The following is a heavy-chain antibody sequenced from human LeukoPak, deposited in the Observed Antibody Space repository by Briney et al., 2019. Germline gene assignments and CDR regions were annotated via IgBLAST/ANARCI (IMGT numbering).Heavy chain of an antibody. Sequence: PGRSLRLSCAASGFTFSSYGMHWVRQAPGKGLGWVAVISYDGSNKYYADSVKGRFTISRDNSKNTLYLQMNSLRAEDTAVYYCAKDLVYLGYCSSTSCYAYAIDIWGQGTMVTVSS. V-gene: IGHV3-30*18. CDR3: AKDLVYLGYCSSTSCYAYAIDI. D-gene: IGHD2-2*01. J-gene: IGHJ3*02. CDR1: GFTFSSYG. CDR2: ISYDGSNK.